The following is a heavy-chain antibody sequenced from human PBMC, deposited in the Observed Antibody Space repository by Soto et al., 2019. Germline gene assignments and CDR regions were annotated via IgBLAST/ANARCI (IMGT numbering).Heavy chain of an antibody. CDR2: IIPIFGTA. J-gene: IGHJ5*02. D-gene: IGHD6-13*01. V-gene: IGHV1-69*01. CDR1: GGTFSSYA. CDR3: ARGQRRGVAAAGGRFDP. Sequence: QVQLVQSGAEVKKPGSSVKVSCKASGGTFSSYAISWVRQAPGQGLEWMGGIIPIFGTANYAQKFQGRVTITADESTSTAYMELSSLRSEDTAVYYCARGQRRGVAAAGGRFDPWGQGTLVTVSS.